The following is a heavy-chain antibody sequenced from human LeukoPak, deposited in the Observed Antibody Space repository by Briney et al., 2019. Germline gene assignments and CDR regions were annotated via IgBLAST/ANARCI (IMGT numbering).Heavy chain of an antibody. D-gene: IGHD3-3*01. CDR2: IWYDGSNK. Sequence: GGSLRLSCTASAFTFSSYGMHWVRQAPGKGLEWVAVIWYDGSNKYYADSVKGRFTISRDNSKNTLYLQMNSLRAEDTAVYYCARDLGVVTEALYYFDYWGQGTLVTVSS. CDR1: AFTFSSYG. J-gene: IGHJ4*02. V-gene: IGHV3-33*01. CDR3: ARDLGVVTEALYYFDY.